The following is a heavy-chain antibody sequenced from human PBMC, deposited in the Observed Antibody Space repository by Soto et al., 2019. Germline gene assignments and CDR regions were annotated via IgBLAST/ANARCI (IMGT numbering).Heavy chain of an antibody. CDR1: GGTFSSYA. Sequence: SVKVSCKASGGTFSSYAISWVRQAPGQGLEWMGGIIPIFGTANYAQKFQGRVTITADESTSTAYMELSSLRSEDTAVYYCASPDIVGVPAAIFSAYGMDVWGQGTTVTVSS. CDR2: IIPIFGTA. CDR3: ASPDIVGVPAAIFSAYGMDV. D-gene: IGHD2-2*01. J-gene: IGHJ6*02. V-gene: IGHV1-69*13.